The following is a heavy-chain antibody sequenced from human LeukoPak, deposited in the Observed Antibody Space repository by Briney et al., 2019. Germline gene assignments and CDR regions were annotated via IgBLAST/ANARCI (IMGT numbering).Heavy chain of an antibody. Sequence: GSLRLSCAASGFTFSSYAMHWVRQAPGKGLEWVANIKEDGSEKYYVDSVKGRFTISRDNAKNSLYLQMNSLRAEDTAVYYCASGKGPGYWGQGTLVTVSS. CDR3: ASGKGPGY. CDR1: GFTFSSYA. CDR2: IKEDGSEK. V-gene: IGHV3-7*01. D-gene: IGHD1-14*01. J-gene: IGHJ4*02.